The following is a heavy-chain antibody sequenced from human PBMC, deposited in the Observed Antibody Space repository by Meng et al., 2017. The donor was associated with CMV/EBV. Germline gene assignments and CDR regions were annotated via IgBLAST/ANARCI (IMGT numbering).Heavy chain of an antibody. J-gene: IGHJ4*02. D-gene: IGHD6-19*01. CDR1: GFTFSSYD. CDR2: IRRTGGNT. CDR3: AKDEYSTGWYSGFDY. Sequence: SGFTFSSYDMGWVRQAPGKRLEWVSSIRRTGGNTYYADSVKGRFTISRDNSKNTLYLQMNILRAGDTAIYYCAKDEYSTGWYSGFDYWGQGTLVTVSS. V-gene: IGHV3-23*01.